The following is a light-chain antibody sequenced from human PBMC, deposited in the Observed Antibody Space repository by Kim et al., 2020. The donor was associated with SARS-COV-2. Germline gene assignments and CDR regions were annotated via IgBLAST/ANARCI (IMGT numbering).Light chain of an antibody. CDR2: DAS. V-gene: IGKV3-11*01. J-gene: IGKJ4*01. CDR3: QQGDNWPLS. Sequence: LSPGQRATLSCRASQSVSSYLAWYQHKPGQAPRLLIRDASTRAAGIPARFSGSGSGTDFTLTISSLEPEDFAIYYCQQGDNWPLSFGGGTKVEIK. CDR1: QSVSSY.